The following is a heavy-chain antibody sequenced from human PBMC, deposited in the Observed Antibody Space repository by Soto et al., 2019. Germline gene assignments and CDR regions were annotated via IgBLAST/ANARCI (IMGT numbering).Heavy chain of an antibody. CDR3: ARDQISIFCVIGSGWYFDL. D-gene: IGHD3-3*01. J-gene: IGHJ2*01. Sequence: EVQLVESGGGLVKPGGSLRLSCTASGFTFSNSSMNWVRQAPGKGLEWLSSISSSSSFIYSADSVKGRFTISRDNAKKSVYLQMDSLGAEDTAIYYCARDQISIFCVIGSGWYFDLWGRGTLVTVSS. CDR1: GFTFSNSS. V-gene: IGHV3-21*04. CDR2: ISSSSSFI.